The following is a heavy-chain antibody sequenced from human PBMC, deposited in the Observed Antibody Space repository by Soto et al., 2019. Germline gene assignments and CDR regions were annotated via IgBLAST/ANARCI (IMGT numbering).Heavy chain of an antibody. CDR2: IFFTGKT. CDR3: AKVKDGGASFDV. V-gene: IGHV4-59*02. J-gene: IGHJ3*01. Sequence: QVQLQESGPGLIEPSETLSLTCSVSRVSVTSFYWSWIRQAPGKGLEWIGYIFFTGKTNYNPSLKSRVTILVDTSKNQLSLKLTSVTAADSAIYYCAKVKDGGASFDVWGQGTEVTVSS. CDR1: RVSVTSFY.